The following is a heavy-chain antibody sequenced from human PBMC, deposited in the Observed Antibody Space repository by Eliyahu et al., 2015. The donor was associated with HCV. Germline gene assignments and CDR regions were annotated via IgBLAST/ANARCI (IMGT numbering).Heavy chain of an antibody. CDR1: GFTFSTYS. J-gene: IGHJ5*02. D-gene: IGHD3-16*02. V-gene: IGHV3-48*01. CDR2: ISSSGSTI. CDR3: ARASSYDSVWGSYRYDWFDP. Sequence: EVQLVESGGDLVQPGGSLRLSCAASGFTFSTYSMXWVRQAPGKGLEWVSYISSSGSTIYYADSVKGRFTISRDNAKNSLYLQMNSLRGEDTAVYYCARASSYDSVWGSYRYDWFDPWGQGTLVTVSS.